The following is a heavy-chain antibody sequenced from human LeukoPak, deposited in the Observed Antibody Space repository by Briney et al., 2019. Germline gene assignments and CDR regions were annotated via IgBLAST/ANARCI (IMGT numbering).Heavy chain of an antibody. J-gene: IGHJ4*02. Sequence: SETLSLTCAVYGGSFSGYYWGWLRQPPGKGLEWIGEINHSGSTNYNPSLKSRVTISVDTSKNQFSMKLSSVTAADTAVYYCARGRVRARMVRGVSFDYWGQGTLVTVSS. CDR1: GGSFSGYY. V-gene: IGHV4-34*01. CDR2: INHSGST. CDR3: ARGRVRARMVRGVSFDY. D-gene: IGHD3-10*01.